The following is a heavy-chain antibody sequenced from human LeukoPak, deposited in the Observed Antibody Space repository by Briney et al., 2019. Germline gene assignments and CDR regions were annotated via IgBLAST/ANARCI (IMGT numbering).Heavy chain of an antibody. CDR2: IYPGESDT. V-gene: IGHV5-51*01. D-gene: IGHD3-10*01. J-gene: IGHJ1*01. Sequence: GESLKISCQASGYSFTNYWIGWVRQVPGRGLEWMGIIYPGESDTRYSPSFQGQVTISADKSISTAYLQRSSLQASDTAMYYCATYAGSSSKYFQDWGQGTLVTVSS. CDR1: GYSFTNYW. CDR3: ATYAGSSSKYFQD.